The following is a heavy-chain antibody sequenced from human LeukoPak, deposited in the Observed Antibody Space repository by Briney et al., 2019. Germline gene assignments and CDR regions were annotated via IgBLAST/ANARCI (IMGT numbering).Heavy chain of an antibody. CDR1: GGSISSGDYY. D-gene: IGHD3-9*01. J-gene: IGHJ4*02. V-gene: IGHV4-30-4*01. CDR2: IYYSGST. CDR3: ARGPDRVLRYFDWLPSYFDY. Sequence: PSQTLSLTCTVSGGSISSGDYYWSWIRQPPGKGLEWIGYIYYSGSTYYHPSLKSRVTISVDTSKNQFSLKLSSVTAADTAVYYCARGPDRVLRYFDWLPSYFDYWGQGTLVTVSS.